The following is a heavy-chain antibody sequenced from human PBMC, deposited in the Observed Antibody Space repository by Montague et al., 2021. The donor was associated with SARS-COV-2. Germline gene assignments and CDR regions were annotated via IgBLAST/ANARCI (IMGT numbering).Heavy chain of an antibody. J-gene: IGHJ4*02. CDR2: ISYDGSNK. CDR1: GFTFSSYA. CDR3: ARDLAVVAATPFDY. D-gene: IGHD2-15*01. V-gene: IGHV3-30*04. Sequence: SLRLSCAASGFTFSSYAMHWVRQAPGKGLEWVAVISYDGSNKYYADSVKGRFTISRDNSKNTLYPQMNSLRAEGTAVYYCARDLAVVAATPFDYWGQGTLITVSS.